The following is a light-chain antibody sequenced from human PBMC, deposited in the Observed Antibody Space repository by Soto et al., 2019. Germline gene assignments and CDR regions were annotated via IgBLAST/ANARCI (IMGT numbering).Light chain of an antibody. CDR1: QSVTNNY. CDR3: QLYGSSPPFT. CDR2: GAF. J-gene: IGKJ3*01. Sequence: EIVLTQSPGTLSLSPGERATLSCRASQSVTNNYLAWYQQKPGQAPRLLIYGAFLRVTGIPDRFSGSGSGTAFSLTISGLEPEDFSVYYCQLYGSSPPFTFGPGTKVDIK. V-gene: IGKV3-20*01.